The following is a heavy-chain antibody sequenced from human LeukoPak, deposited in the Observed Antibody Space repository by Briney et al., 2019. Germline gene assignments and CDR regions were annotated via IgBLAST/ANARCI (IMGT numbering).Heavy chain of an antibody. V-gene: IGHV3-30*18. CDR3: AKFLGRTVTTRTDAFDI. Sequence: GGSLRLSCAASGFTFSSYGMHWVRQAPGKGLEWVAVISYDGSNKYYADSVKGRFTISRDNSKNTLYLQMNSLRAEDTAVYYCAKFLGRTVTTRTDAFDIWGQGTMVTVSS. CDR1: GFTFSSYG. D-gene: IGHD4-17*01. J-gene: IGHJ3*02. CDR2: ISYDGSNK.